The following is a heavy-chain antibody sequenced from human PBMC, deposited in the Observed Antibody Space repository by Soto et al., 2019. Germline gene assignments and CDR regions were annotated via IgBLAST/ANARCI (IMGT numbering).Heavy chain of an antibody. Sequence: QVQLVQSGAEVKKPGSSVKVSCKASGGTFSSYTISWVRQAPGQGLEWMGRIIPILGIANYAQKFQGRVTITADKSTSTAHMELSSLRSEDTAVYYCARDQGGWHFDYWGQGTLVTVSS. CDR2: IIPILGIA. J-gene: IGHJ4*02. CDR1: GGTFSSYT. CDR3: ARDQGGWHFDY. D-gene: IGHD6-19*01. V-gene: IGHV1-69*08.